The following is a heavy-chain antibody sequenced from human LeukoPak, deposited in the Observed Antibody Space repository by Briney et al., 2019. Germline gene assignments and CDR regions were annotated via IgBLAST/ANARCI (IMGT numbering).Heavy chain of an antibody. CDR2: IIPIFGTA. CDR3: ARDLENGYIDPDDAFDI. D-gene: IGHD5-24*01. V-gene: IGHV1-69*13. Sequence: GASVKVSCKASGGTFSSYAISWVRQAPGQGLEWMGGIIPIFGTANYAQKFQGRVTITADESTSTAYMKLSSLRSEDTAVYYCARDLENGYIDPDDAFDIWGQGTMVTVSS. J-gene: IGHJ3*02. CDR1: GGTFSSYA.